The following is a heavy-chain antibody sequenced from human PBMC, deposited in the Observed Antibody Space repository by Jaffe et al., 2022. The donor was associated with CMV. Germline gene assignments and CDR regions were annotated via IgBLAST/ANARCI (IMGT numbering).Heavy chain of an antibody. J-gene: IGHJ6*02. Sequence: QVQLVQSGAEVKKPGASVKVSCKASGYTFTGYYMHWVRQAPGQGLEWMGWINPNSGGTNYAQKFQGRVTMTRDTSISTAYMELSRLRSDDTAVYYCARDRALPRPNYYYYGMDVWGQGTTVTVSS. CDR3: ARDRALPRPNYYYYGMDV. V-gene: IGHV1-2*02. CDR1: GYTFTGYY. D-gene: IGHD1-26*01. CDR2: INPNSGGT.